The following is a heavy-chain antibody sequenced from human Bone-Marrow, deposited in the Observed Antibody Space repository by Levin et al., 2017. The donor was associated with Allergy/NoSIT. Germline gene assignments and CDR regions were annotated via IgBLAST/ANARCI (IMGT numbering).Heavy chain of an antibody. CDR1: GFIFSQYY. D-gene: IGHD1-14*01. CDR3: RTASWVPAHFDF. CDR2: INHDGDEK. Sequence: SCVASGFIFSQYYMSWVRQAPGKGLEWVANINHDGDEKYYVDSVKGRFTISRDNARNSLYLHIDSLRAEDTAVYYCRTASWVPAHFDFWGQGTLVTVSS. J-gene: IGHJ4*02. V-gene: IGHV3-7*02.